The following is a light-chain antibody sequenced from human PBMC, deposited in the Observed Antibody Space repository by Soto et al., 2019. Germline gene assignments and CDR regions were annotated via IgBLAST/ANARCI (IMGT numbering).Light chain of an antibody. Sequence: EVVFTPSPATLSLSPGERATLSCRASQSVSTYLAWYQQKPGQAPRLLIYDASNRATGIPARFSGSGSATDFTLTISSLEPEDFAVYYCQQREHWPPITFGQGTRLEIK. V-gene: IGKV3-11*01. J-gene: IGKJ5*01. CDR2: DAS. CDR1: QSVSTY. CDR3: QQREHWPPIT.